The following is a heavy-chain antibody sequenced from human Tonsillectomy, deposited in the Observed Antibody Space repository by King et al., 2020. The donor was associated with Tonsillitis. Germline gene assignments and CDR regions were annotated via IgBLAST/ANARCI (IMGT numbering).Heavy chain of an antibody. CDR1: GGTFSRYA. CDR2: IIPILGIS. CDR3: ASKWDGYKSPPCFDM. J-gene: IGHJ3*02. V-gene: IGHV1-69*04. Sequence: QLVQSGAEVKKPGSSVRVSCKASGGTFSRYAISWVRQAPGQGLEWMGRIIPILGISNYAQKFQGRVTISADKSTSTVYMEVRSLRSEETAVYYCASKWDGYKSPPCFDMWGQGTMVTVSS. D-gene: IGHD5-24*01.